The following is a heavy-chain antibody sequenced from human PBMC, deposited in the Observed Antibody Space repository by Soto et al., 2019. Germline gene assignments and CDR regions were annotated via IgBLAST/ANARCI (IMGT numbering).Heavy chain of an antibody. V-gene: IGHV1-2*02. J-gene: IGHJ6*02. CDR3: ARELTETTVVTPSYYYYYGMDV. Sequence: ASVKVSCKASGYTFTGYYMHWVRQAPGQGLKWMGWINPNSGGTNYAQKFQGRVTMTRDTSISTAYMELSRLRSDDTAVYYCARELTETTVVTPSYYYYYGMDVWGQGTAVTVSS. D-gene: IGHD4-17*01. CDR1: GYTFTGYY. CDR2: INPNSGGT.